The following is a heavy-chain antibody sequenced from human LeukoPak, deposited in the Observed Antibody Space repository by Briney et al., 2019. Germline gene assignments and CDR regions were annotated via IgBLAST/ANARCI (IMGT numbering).Heavy chain of an antibody. Sequence: GGSLRLSCAASGFTFSSYAMNWVRQAPGKGLEWVSVISGSGGSTNYADSVKGRFTISRDNSKNTLYLQMNSLRAEDTAVYYCARPEDRYSSPDYWGQGTLVTVSS. D-gene: IGHD6-13*01. J-gene: IGHJ4*02. V-gene: IGHV3-23*01. CDR2: ISGSGGST. CDR1: GFTFSSYA. CDR3: ARPEDRYSSPDY.